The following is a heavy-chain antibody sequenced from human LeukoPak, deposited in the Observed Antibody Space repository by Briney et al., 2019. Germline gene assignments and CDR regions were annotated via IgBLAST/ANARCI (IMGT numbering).Heavy chain of an antibody. CDR2: ISLSSTYI. Sequence: PGGSLRLSCAASGFTFSTYSMNWVRQAPGKGLEWVSSISLSSTYIFYADSVMGRFTVSRDNAKNSLYPQMNSLRAEDTAVYYCARDHEEGNYGMDVWGQGTTVTVS. CDR1: GFTFSTYS. V-gene: IGHV3-21*01. CDR3: ARDHEEGNYGMDV. J-gene: IGHJ6*02.